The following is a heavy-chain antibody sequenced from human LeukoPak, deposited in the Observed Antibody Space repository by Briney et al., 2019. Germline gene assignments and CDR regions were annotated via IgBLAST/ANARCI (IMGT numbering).Heavy chain of an antibody. D-gene: IGHD4-23*01. J-gene: IGHJ4*02. CDR3: ARDRVTLGGFDY. Sequence: SETLSLTCTVSGGSISSGGYSWSWIRQPPGKGLEWIGYIYHSGSTYYNPSLKSRVTISVDRSKNQFSLKLSSVTAADTAVYYCARDRVTLGGFDYWGQGTLVTVSS. CDR1: GGSISSGGYS. V-gene: IGHV4-30-2*01. CDR2: IYHSGST.